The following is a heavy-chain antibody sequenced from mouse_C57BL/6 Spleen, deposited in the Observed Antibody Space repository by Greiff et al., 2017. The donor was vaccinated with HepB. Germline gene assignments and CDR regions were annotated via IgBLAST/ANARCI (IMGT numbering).Heavy chain of an antibody. CDR3: ARRANYYGSSYVHYFDY. CDR1: GYAFSSYW. CDR2: IYPGDGDT. V-gene: IGHV1-80*01. J-gene: IGHJ2*01. Sequence: VQLQQSGAELVKPGASVKISCKASGYAFSSYWMNWVKQRPGKGLEWIGQIYPGDGDTNYNGKFKGKATLTADKSSSTAYMQLSSLTSEDSAVYFCARRANYYGSSYVHYFDYWGQGTTLTVSS. D-gene: IGHD1-1*01.